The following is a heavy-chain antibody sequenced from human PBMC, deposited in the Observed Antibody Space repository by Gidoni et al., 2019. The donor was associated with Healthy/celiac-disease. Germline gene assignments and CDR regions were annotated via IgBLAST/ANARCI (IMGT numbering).Heavy chain of an antibody. D-gene: IGHD3-16*01. CDR2: ISGSGGST. CDR3: AKDCGGDFNCMIPDY. V-gene: IGHV3-23*01. Sequence: EVQLLESGGGLVQPGGSLRLSCEASGFTFISSAMSWVRPAPWKGLVWVSAISGSGGSTYYADSVEGRFTISRDNSKNTLYLQMNSLRAEDTAVYYCAKDCGGDFNCMIPDYWGQGTLVTVSS. CDR1: GFTFISSA. J-gene: IGHJ4*02.